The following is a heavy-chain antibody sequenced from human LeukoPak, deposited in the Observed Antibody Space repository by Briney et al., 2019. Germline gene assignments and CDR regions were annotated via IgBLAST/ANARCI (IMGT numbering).Heavy chain of an antibody. CDR1: GYTLTELS. CDR3: ARGFRDSSGRKPDY. J-gene: IGHJ4*02. D-gene: IGHD3-22*01. Sequence: ASVKVSCKVSGYTLTELSMHWVRQAPGKGLEWMGGFDPEDGETIYAQKFQDRVTMTRNTSIKTAYMELNSLRSEDMAVYYCARGFRDSSGRKPDYWGQGTLVTVSS. V-gene: IGHV1-24*01. CDR2: FDPEDGET.